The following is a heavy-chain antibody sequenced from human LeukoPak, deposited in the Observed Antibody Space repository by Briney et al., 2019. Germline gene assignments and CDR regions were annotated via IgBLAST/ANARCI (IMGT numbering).Heavy chain of an antibody. D-gene: IGHD2-15*01. CDR1: GFAFNSYT. CDR3: ARAERGYCSGGSCSYYDAYDI. CDR2: ISSTGIYI. Sequence: GGSLRLSCAASGFAFNSYTINWVRQAPGKGLEWVSSISSTGIYIYYADSVKGRFTISRDNAKNSLYLQMNSLRAEDTAVYYGARAERGYCSGGSCSYYDAYDIWGQGTMASVSS. J-gene: IGHJ3*02. V-gene: IGHV3-21*01.